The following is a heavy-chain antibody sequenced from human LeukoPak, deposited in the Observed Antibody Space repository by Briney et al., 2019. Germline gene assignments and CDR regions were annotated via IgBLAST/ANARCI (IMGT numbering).Heavy chain of an antibody. J-gene: IGHJ5*02. D-gene: IGHD2-2*02. V-gene: IGHV4-31*03. CDR2: IYYSGST. Sequence: SETLSLTCTVSGGSISSGGYYWSWIRQHPGKGLEWIGYIYYSGSTYYNPSLKSRVTISVDTSKNQFSLKLSSVTAADTAVYYCARDLQDIVVVPAAIPGWFDPWGQGTLVTVSS. CDR3: ARDLQDIVVVPAAIPGWFDP. CDR1: GGSISSGGYY.